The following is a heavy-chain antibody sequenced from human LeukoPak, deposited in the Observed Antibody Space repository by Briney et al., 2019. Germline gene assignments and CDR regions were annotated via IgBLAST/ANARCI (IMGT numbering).Heavy chain of an antibody. CDR3: AKHTMIVVGTVDY. V-gene: IGHV3-48*04. CDR1: GFTLSYYS. Sequence: GSLRLSCAASGFTLSYYSMNWVRQAPGKGLEWISYISSSSTTIYYADSVKGRFTISRDNAKNSLYLQMNSLRAEDTAVYYCAKHTMIVVGTVDYWGQGTLVTVSS. CDR2: ISSSSTTI. D-gene: IGHD3-22*01. J-gene: IGHJ4*02.